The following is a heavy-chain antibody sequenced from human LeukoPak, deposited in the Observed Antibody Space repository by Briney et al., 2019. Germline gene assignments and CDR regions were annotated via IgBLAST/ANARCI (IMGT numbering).Heavy chain of an antibody. J-gene: IGHJ4*02. CDR2: IYYSGST. Sequence: PSETLSLTCTVSGGSISRYYWSWIRQPPGKGLEWIGYIYYSGSTNYNPSLKSRVTISVDTSKNQFSLKLSSVTAADTAVYYCARHGFYYDSSGSHLYYFDSWGQGTLLTVSS. D-gene: IGHD3-22*01. CDR1: GGSISRYY. V-gene: IGHV4-59*08. CDR3: ARHGFYYDSSGSHLYYFDS.